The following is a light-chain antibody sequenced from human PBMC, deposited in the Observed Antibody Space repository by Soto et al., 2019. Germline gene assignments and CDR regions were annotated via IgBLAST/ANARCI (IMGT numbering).Light chain of an antibody. J-gene: IGKJ4*01. Sequence: DIVMTQSPDSLAVSLGERATINCKSSQSVLYNSDNKNYLAWYQQKAGQPPKLLIYWASTRDSGVPDRFSGSGSGADFTLTINILQADDVAVYYCQQYYTTLSFGGGTKVEIK. CDR1: QSVLYNSDNKNY. V-gene: IGKV4-1*01. CDR2: WAS. CDR3: QQYYTTLS.